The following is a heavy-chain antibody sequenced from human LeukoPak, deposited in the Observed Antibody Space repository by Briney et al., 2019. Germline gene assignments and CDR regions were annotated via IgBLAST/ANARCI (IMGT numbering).Heavy chain of an antibody. CDR3: ARVRYGELDV. D-gene: IGHD4-17*01. J-gene: IGHJ6*02. Sequence: GAPRLSCAASGFTFSSYAMSWVRRAPGKGLEWVSSMSGSGGSTYYADSVKGRFTISRDDSKNTLYLQMNSLRAEDTAVYYCARVRYGELDVWGQGTTVTVSS. CDR2: MSGSGGST. CDR1: GFTFSSYA. V-gene: IGHV3-23*01.